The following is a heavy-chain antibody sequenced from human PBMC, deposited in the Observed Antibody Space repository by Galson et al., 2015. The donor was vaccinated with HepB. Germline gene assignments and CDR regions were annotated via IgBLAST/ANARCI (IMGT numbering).Heavy chain of an antibody. D-gene: IGHD6-19*01. Sequence: SLRLSCAASGFTFNNYAMHWVRQAPGKGLEWVAVLSYAARNEYYADSVKGRFTISRDDSKNTLYLQMNSLRADDTAVYYYAREHNQQCQVQLAFRFYSGMDIWGQGATVTVSS. CDR2: LSYAARNE. CDR1: GFTFNNYA. V-gene: IGHV3-30*04. J-gene: IGHJ6*02. CDR3: AREHNQQCQVQLAFRFYSGMDI.